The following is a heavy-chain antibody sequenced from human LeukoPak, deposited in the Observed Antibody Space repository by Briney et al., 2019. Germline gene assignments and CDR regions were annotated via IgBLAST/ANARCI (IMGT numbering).Heavy chain of an antibody. CDR1: GYTFTGDY. V-gene: IGHV1-18*04. CDR2: INPYNGHT. Sequence: ASVKVSCKASGYTFTGDYMHWVRQAPGQGLEWMGWINPYNGHTNHTQKLQGRVTMTTDTSTSTAYMELRSLRSDDTAVYYCAREGSYRFDYWGQGTLVTVSS. J-gene: IGHJ4*02. CDR3: AREGSYRFDY. D-gene: IGHD1-26*01.